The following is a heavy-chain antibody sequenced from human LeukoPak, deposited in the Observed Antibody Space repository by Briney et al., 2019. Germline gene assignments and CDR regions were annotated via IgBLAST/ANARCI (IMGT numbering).Heavy chain of an antibody. Sequence: GESLKISCKGSGYSFTNYWIGWVRQMPGKGLEWKGIIYPGDSHTRYSPSFQGQVTISADKSISTAYLQWSSLEASDTAMYYCARHHMNYYGSGSPFDPWGQGTLVTVSS. J-gene: IGHJ5*02. CDR3: ARHHMNYYGSGSPFDP. V-gene: IGHV5-51*01. CDR1: GYSFTNYW. D-gene: IGHD3-10*01. CDR2: IYPGDSHT.